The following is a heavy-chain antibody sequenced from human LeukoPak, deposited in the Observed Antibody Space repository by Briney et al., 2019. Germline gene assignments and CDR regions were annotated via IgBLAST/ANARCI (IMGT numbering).Heavy chain of an antibody. Sequence: ASVKVSCKASGYTFTGYYMHWVRQAPGQGLEWMGWINPNSGGTNYAQKFQGRVTMTRDTSISTAYMELSRLRSDDTAVYYCARERLQQQLVYGYYYYYMDVWGKGTTVTISS. J-gene: IGHJ6*03. CDR3: ARERLQQQLVYGYYYYYMDV. D-gene: IGHD6-13*01. CDR2: INPNSGGT. CDR1: GYTFTGYY. V-gene: IGHV1-2*02.